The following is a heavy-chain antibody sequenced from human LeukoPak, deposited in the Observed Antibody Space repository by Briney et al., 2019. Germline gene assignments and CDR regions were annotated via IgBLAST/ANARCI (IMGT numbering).Heavy chain of an antibody. CDR2: ISSSSSTI. CDR1: GFTFSSYG. J-gene: IGHJ4*02. D-gene: IGHD1-7*01. CDR3: AKAELRPLPFVSY. V-gene: IGHV3-48*02. Sequence: GGSLRLSCAASGFTFSSYGMNWVRQAPGKGLERVSYISSSSSTIYYADSVKGRFTISRDNAKNSLYLQMNSLRDEDTAVYYCAKAELRPLPFVSYWGQGTLVTVSS.